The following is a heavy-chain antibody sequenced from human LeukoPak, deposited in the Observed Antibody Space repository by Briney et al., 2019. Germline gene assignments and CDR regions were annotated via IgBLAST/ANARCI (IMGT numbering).Heavy chain of an antibody. J-gene: IGHJ4*02. CDR2: ISGSGGST. CDR1: GFTFSSYA. D-gene: IGHD6-19*01. CDR3: AKEYCSGCLYYFDS. Sequence: GGSLRLSCAASGFTFSSYAMTWVRQAPGKGLEWVSAISGSGGSTYYADSVKGRFTISRDNSKNTLYLQINSLRAEDTAVYYCAKEYCSGCLYYFDSWGQGTLVTVSS. V-gene: IGHV3-23*01.